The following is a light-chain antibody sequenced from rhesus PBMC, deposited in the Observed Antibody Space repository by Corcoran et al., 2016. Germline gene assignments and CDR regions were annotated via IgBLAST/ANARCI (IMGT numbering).Light chain of an antibody. Sequence: QAALTQSPSVSGSPGQSVTISCTGTSSDIGGYNRVSWYQQHPGKAPKLMIYEVSKRPSGVADRFSGSKSGNTASLTISGLQAEDDADYYCSSYASSIAFIFGAGTRLTVL. CDR3: SSYASSIAFI. CDR1: SSDIGGYNR. CDR2: EVS. V-gene: IGLV2-13*02. J-gene: IGLJ1*01.